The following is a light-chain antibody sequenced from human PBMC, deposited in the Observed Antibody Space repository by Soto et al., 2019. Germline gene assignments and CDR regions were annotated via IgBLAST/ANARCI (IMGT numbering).Light chain of an antibody. Sequence: QSVLTQPPSASGTPGQRVTISCSGSTSNIGTNTVNWYQQLTGSAPKLLIYSDTQRPSGVPDRFSGSKSGTSASLAISGFQSEDEADYYCAAWDDSLNGYVFGTGTKVTVL. CDR2: SDT. CDR3: AAWDDSLNGYV. J-gene: IGLJ1*01. V-gene: IGLV1-44*01. CDR1: TSNIGTNT.